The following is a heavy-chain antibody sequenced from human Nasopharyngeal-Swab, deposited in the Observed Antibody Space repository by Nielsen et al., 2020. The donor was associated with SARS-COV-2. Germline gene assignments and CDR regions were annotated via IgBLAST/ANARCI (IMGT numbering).Heavy chain of an antibody. Sequence: GESLKISCKASGYSFTNYWIGWVRQMPGTGLEWMGLIYPGDSSIRYIPSFHGQVTISVDKSISTTYLQWSNLKASDAATYYCARRGDCNGNPCYSDYWGQGTLVTVSS. CDR3: ARRGDCNGNPCYSDY. J-gene: IGHJ4*02. D-gene: IGHD2-21*02. CDR1: GYSFTNYW. CDR2: IYPGDSSI. V-gene: IGHV5-51*01.